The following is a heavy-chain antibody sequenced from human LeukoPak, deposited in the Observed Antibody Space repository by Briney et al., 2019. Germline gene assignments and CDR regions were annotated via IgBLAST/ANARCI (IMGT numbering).Heavy chain of an antibody. J-gene: IGHJ3*02. CDR3: IKEKHYYDSSGYFGAFDM. CDR2: ISTNGDDT. V-gene: IGHV3-64D*06. CDR1: GFTFSSYV. Sequence: GGSLRLSCSASGFTFSSYVMHWVRQAPGKGLEFVSAISTNGDDTYLADSVKGRFAISRDNSKNTLYLQMTSLRAEDSALYYCIKEKHYYDSSGYFGAFDMWGQGTMVTVSS. D-gene: IGHD3-22*01.